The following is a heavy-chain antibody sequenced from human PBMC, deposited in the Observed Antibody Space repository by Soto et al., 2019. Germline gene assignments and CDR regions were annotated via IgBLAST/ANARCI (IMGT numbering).Heavy chain of an antibody. D-gene: IGHD6-13*01. V-gene: IGHV3-9*01. CDR2: ISWNSGSI. Sequence: EVQLVESGGGLVQPGRSLRLSCAASGFSFDDYAMHWVRQAPGKGLEWVSGISWNSGSIGYADSVKGRFTISRDNAKNSLYLQMNSLRAEDTALYYCAKDWGYSSSWFDYRGQGTLVTVSS. CDR3: AKDWGYSSSWFDY. CDR1: GFSFDDYA. J-gene: IGHJ4*02.